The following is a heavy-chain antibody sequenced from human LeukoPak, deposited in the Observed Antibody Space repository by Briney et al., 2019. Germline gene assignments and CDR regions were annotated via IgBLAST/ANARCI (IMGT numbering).Heavy chain of an antibody. Sequence: GRSLRLSCAASGFTFTSYSMNWVRQAPGKGLEWVAAIWYDGSNKYHADSVKGRFTISRDNSKNTLYLQMTSRIANDAAVYYCTRGRRVGGPDAFDIWRQAPVVPVPS. CDR1: GFTFTSYS. J-gene: IGHJ3*02. CDR3: TRGRRVGGPDAFDI. CDR2: IWYDGSNK. V-gene: IGHV3-33*08.